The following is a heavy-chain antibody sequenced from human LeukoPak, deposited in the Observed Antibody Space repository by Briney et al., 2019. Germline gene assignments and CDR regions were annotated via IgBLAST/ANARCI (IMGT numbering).Heavy chain of an antibody. CDR3: ARDDAYAFDI. V-gene: IGHV3-74*01. D-gene: IGHD2-21*01. CDR1: GNYW. CDR2: INGDGSST. J-gene: IGHJ3*02. Sequence: GGSLRLSCAASGNYWMHWVRQAPGKGLVWVSHINGDGSSTTYADSVKGRFTISADNAKNSLYLQMNSLRDEDTAVYYCARDDAYAFDIWGQGTMVTVSS.